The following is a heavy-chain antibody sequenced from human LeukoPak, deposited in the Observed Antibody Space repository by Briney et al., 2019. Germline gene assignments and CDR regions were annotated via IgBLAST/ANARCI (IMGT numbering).Heavy chain of an antibody. CDR1: GFTFSSYG. CDR2: IWYDGSNK. D-gene: IGHD3-22*01. J-gene: IGHJ1*01. Sequence: GRSLRLSCAASGFTFSSYGMHWVRQAPGKGLEWVALIWYDGSNKYYADSVKGRFTISRDNSKNKLYLQMNCLRAEDTAVYYCARDSSSQYYDSSAYYRPGYFQYWGQGTLVTVSS. CDR3: ARDSSSQYYDSSAYYRPGYFQY. V-gene: IGHV3-33*01.